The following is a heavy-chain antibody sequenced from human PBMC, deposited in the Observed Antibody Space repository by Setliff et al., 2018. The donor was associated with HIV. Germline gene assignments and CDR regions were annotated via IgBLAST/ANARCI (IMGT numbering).Heavy chain of an antibody. J-gene: IGHJ4*02. Sequence: SETLSLTCTVSGVSGGSISSHYWNWIRQPPGKGLEWIGYIYYTGTTKNNPSLKGRVTMSIDTSKNQFSLKLSSVTAADTAVYYCARDSGWYFVDYWGQRTLVTVSS. CDR1: GGSISSHY. V-gene: IGHV4-59*11. CDR3: ARDSGWYFVDY. CDR2: IYYTGTT. D-gene: IGHD6-19*01.